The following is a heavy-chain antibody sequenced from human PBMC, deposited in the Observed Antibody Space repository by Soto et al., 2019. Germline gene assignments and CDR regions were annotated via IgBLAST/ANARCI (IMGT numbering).Heavy chain of an antibody. CDR2: IDYSGANT. CDR1: GFTLDNG. J-gene: IGHJ4*02. V-gene: IGHV3-23*01. CDR3: VSWVSAHFDN. Sequence: PGGSLRLSCAASGFTLDNGMTWVRQAPGKGLEWISTIDYSGANTHYADSVEGRFTISRDKSRNTVALQMSNLRAEDTALYYCVSWVSAHFDNWGQGTLVTVSS. D-gene: IGHD2-8*01.